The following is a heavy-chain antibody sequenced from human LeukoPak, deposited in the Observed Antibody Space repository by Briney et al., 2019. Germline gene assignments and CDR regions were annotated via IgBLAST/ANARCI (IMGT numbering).Heavy chain of an antibody. V-gene: IGHV3-23*01. J-gene: IGHJ4*02. CDR2: ISGSGGST. CDR3: AKGNSGWYDY. Sequence: ETGGSLRLSCAASGFTFSSYWMHWVRQAPGKGLEWVSRISGSGGSTYYADSVKGRFTISRDNSKNTLYMQMNSLRAEDTAVYYCAKGNSGWYDYWGQGTLVTVSP. CDR1: GFTFSSYW. D-gene: IGHD6-19*01.